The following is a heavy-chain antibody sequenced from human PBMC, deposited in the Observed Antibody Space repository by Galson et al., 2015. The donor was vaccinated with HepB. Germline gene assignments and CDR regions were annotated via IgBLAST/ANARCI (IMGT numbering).Heavy chain of an antibody. CDR1: GGSFSGYY. V-gene: IGHV4-34*01. D-gene: IGHD3-22*01. CDR2: INHSGST. Sequence: SETLSLTCAVYGGSFSGYYWSWIRQPPGKGLEWIGEINHSGSTNYNPSLKSRVTISVDTSKNQFSLKLSSVTAADTAVYYCARGARITMIVVVKNFDYWGQGTLVTVSS. J-gene: IGHJ4*02. CDR3: ARGARITMIVVVKNFDY.